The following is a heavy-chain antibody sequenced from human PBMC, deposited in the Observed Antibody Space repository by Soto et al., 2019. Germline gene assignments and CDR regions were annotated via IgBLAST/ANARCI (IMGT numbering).Heavy chain of an antibody. J-gene: IGHJ4*02. CDR3: ARVPLMGTYYFDY. CDR2: IYYSGST. Sequence: SETLSLTCTVSGGSISSGDYYWSWIRQPPGKGLEWIGYIYYSGSTYYNPSLKSRVTISVDTSKNQFSLKLSSVTAADTAVYYCARVPLMGTYYFDYWGQGTLVTAPQ. V-gene: IGHV4-30-4*01. CDR1: GGSISSGDYY. D-gene: IGHD7-27*01.